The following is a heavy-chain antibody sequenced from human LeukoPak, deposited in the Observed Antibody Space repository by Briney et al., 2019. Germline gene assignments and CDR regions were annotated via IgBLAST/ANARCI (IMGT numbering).Heavy chain of an antibody. CDR1: GFTFSNYE. CDR2: ISGSGNTI. D-gene: IGHD6-19*01. J-gene: IGHJ4*02. V-gene: IGHV3-48*03. CDR3: AKRGVAGSSDY. Sequence: GGSLRLSCAASGFTFSNYEMNWVRQAPGKGLEWVSYISGSGNTIYYADSVKGRFTISRDNAKNSLYLQMNSLRAEDTAVYYCAKRGVAGSSDYWGQGTLVTVSS.